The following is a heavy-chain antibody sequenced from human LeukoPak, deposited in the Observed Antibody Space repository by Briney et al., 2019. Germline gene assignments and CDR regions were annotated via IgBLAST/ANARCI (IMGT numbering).Heavy chain of an antibody. CDR2: IIPIFGTA. CDR1: GGTFSSYA. CDR3: ASVMTSPYYYGMDV. D-gene: IGHD2-21*02. J-gene: IGHJ6*02. V-gene: IGHV1-69*13. Sequence: GASVKVSCKASGGTFSSYAISWVRQAPGQGLKWMGGIIPIFGTANYAQKFQGRVTITADESTSTAYMELSSLRSEDTAVYYCASVMTSPYYYGMDVWGQGTTVTVSS.